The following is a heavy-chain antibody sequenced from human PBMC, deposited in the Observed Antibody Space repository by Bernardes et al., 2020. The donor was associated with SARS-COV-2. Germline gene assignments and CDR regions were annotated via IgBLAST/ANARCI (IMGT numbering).Heavy chain of an antibody. CDR2: INSAGSRT. Sequence: GGSMRLSCAASGFTLSSYWMHWVRQAPGKGLVWVSRINSAGSRTRYAASVKGRFTISRDNATNTLYLQMNSLRAEDTAVYYCARADYYYGSSGYYQDDWFDPWGQRTLVTVSS. D-gene: IGHD3-22*01. CDR1: GFTLSSYW. CDR3: ARADYYYGSSGYYQDDWFDP. V-gene: IGHV3-74*01. J-gene: IGHJ5*02.